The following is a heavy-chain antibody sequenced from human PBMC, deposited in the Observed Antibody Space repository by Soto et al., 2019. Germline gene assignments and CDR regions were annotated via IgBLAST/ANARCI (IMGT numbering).Heavy chain of an antibody. CDR1: GFTFSSYP. D-gene: IGHD6-6*01. J-gene: IGHJ4*02. V-gene: IGHV3-30-3*01. Sequence: GGSLRLSCAASGFTFSSYPMHWVRQAPGKGLEWVTVMSYDGTNKYYADSVKGRFTISRDSSKNTLNLQMNSLRAEDTAVYYCAKERGSSSSPLGPIDYWGQGTLVTVSS. CDR3: AKERGSSSSPLGPIDY. CDR2: MSYDGTNK.